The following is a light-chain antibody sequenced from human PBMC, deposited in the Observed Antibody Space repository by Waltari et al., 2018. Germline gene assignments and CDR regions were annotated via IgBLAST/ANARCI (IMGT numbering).Light chain of an antibody. CDR3: QQFYITPQT. CDR2: WAS. J-gene: IGKJ2*01. CDR1: RTVFFSSNNKDF. V-gene: IGKV4-1*01. Sequence: DSVMTQSSDSLAVSLGERATSNCRSSRTVFFSSNNKDFLSWYQQRPGQPPKLLIYWASTRESGVPDRFSGSGSGTNFTLTINGLQAEDVAVYYCQQFYITPQTFGQGTRVEIK.